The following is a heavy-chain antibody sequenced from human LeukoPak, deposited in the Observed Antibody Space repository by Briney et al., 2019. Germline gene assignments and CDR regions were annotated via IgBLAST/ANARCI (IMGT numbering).Heavy chain of an antibody. CDR1: GFTFSSYA. D-gene: IGHD5-18*01. J-gene: IGHJ4*02. Sequence: PGGSLRLSCAASGFTFSSYAMNWVRQAPGKGLEWVSTISGSGDSTYYADSVKGRFTISRDNSRNTLYLQMNSLRAEDTAVYYCARDRGYSCGYWGQGTPVTVSS. CDR2: ISGSGDST. CDR3: ARDRGYSCGY. V-gene: IGHV3-23*01.